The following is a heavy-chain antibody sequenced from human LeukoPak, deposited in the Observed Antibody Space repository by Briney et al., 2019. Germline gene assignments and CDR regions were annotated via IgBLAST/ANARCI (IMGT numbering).Heavy chain of an antibody. V-gene: IGHV3-21*01. CDR2: ISSSSSYI. Sequence: TGGSLRLSCAASGFTFSSYSMNWVRQAPGKGLEWVSSISSSSSYIYYADSVKGRFTISRDNAKNSLYLQMNSLRAEDTAVYYXXXXXXDQMKPDDYWGQGTLVTVSS. CDR1: GFTFSSYS. D-gene: IGHD1-14*01. CDR3: XXXXXDQMKPDDY. J-gene: IGHJ4*02.